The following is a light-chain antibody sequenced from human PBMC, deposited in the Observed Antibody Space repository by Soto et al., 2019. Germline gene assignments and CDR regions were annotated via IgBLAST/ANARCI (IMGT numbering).Light chain of an antibody. V-gene: IGKV3-20*01. J-gene: IGKJ4*01. Sequence: EIVLTQSPGTLSLSPGERATLSCRASQSVSSNLAWYQQKPGQAPRLLIYGASTRATGIPARFSGSGSGTEFTLTISRLEPEDCAVYYCQQYGRSPLTFGGGTKVDIK. CDR3: QQYGRSPLT. CDR1: QSVSSN. CDR2: GAS.